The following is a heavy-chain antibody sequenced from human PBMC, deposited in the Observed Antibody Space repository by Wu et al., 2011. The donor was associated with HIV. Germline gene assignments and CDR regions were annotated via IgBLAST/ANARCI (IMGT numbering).Heavy chain of an antibody. V-gene: IGHV1-46*01. D-gene: IGHD5-12*01. CDR2: INPSGGST. CDR1: GYTITSDY. Sequence: QVQLVQSGAEVKKPGASVKVSCKASGYTITSDYMHWVRQAPGQGLEWMGIINPSGGSTSYAQKFQGRVTMTRDTSTSTVYMELSSLRSEDTAVYYCTREVVATYYFDYWGQGTLVTVSS. CDR3: TREVVATYYFDY. J-gene: IGHJ4*02.